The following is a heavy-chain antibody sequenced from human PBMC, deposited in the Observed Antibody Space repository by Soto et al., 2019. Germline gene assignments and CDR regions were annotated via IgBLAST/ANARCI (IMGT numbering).Heavy chain of an antibody. V-gene: IGHV5-51*01. J-gene: IGHJ4*02. Sequence: PGETLHLSFQSSGCSFATYCICGLRQMPGKGLEWMGIIYPGDSDTRYSPSFQGQVTISADKSISTAYLQWSSLKASDSAMFYCARKDIAGNSVDFWGQGTLVTVSS. D-gene: IGHD6-13*01. CDR2: IYPGDSDT. CDR3: ARKDIAGNSVDF. CDR1: GCSFATYC.